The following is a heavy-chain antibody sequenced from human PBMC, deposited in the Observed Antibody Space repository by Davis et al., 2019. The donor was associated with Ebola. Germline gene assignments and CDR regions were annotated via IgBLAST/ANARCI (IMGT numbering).Heavy chain of an antibody. V-gene: IGHV4-31*03. CDR2: IYYSGST. J-gene: IGHJ4*02. CDR3: ARGWTTGEIDY. D-gene: IGHD4-17*01. Sequence: MPSETLSLTCTVSGGSISSGSYYWSWIRQHPGKGLEWIGHIYYSGSTYYNPSLKSRITISVDTSKNQFSLKLSSVTAADTAVYYCARGWTTGEIDYWGQGTLVTVSS. CDR1: GGSISSGSYY.